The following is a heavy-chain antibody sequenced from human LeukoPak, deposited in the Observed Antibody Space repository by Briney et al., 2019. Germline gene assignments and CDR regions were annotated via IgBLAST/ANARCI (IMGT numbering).Heavy chain of an antibody. V-gene: IGHV3-30*02. J-gene: IGHJ6*03. Sequence: GGSLRLSCAASAFTFSSYGMHWVRQAPGKGLEWVAYIQYDRTNEQYAHSVKGRFRISRDNSNNILYLQMNSLRTEDTAVYYCAKLGYYYYMDVWGKGTTVTVSS. CDR3: AKLGYYYYMDV. CDR2: IQYDRTNE. CDR1: AFTFSSYG.